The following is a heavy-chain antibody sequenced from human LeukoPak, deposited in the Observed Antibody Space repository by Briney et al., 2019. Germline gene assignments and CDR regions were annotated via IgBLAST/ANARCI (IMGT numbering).Heavy chain of an antibody. CDR3: ARDQVPITIFGVVSQTFDY. CDR2: ISSSSSYI. CDR1: GFTFSSYS. V-gene: IGHV3-21*01. Sequence: GGSLRLSCAASGFTFSSYSMNWVRQAPGKGLEWVSSISSSSSYIYYADSVKGRFTISRDNAKNSLYLQMNSLRAKDTAVYYCARDQVPITIFGVVSQTFDYWGQGTLVTVSS. J-gene: IGHJ4*02. D-gene: IGHD3-3*01.